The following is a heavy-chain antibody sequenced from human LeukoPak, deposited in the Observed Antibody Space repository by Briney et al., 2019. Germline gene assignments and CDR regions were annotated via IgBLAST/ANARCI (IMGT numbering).Heavy chain of an antibody. D-gene: IGHD3-3*01. CDR3: ARDASNIDFAPYFYYMAV. CDR2: IGRSSQYI. J-gene: IGHJ6*03. Sequence: PGGSHRLPCTASGFTLSLYSMHWVRQAPGKGLEWVSSIGRSSQYIYYGDSVRGRFTISRDNAKNSLYLDMNSPRAEDTAVYYCARDASNIDFAPYFYYMAVWGKRCTVTVSS. V-gene: IGHV3-21*01. CDR1: GFTLSLYS.